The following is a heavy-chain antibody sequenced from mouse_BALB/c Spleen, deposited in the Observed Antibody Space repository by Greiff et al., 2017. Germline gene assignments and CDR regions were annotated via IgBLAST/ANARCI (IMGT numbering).Heavy chain of an antibody. CDR2: IDTYCGGT. CDR1: GYSFTGYN. D-gene: IGHD2-1*01. CDR3: AYGNYVGWFAY. Sequence: EVQLQQSGPELVKPGASVKISCKASGYSFTGYNMYWVKQSHGKSLEWIGNIDTYCGGTSYNQKFKGKATLSVDKSTSTSYMQLKSLTSEDSAVYYCAYGNYVGWFAYWGQGTTLTVSA. J-gene: IGHJ3*01. V-gene: IGHV1S135*01.